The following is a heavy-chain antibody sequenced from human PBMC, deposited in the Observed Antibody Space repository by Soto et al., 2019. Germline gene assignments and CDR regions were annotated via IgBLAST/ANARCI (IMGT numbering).Heavy chain of an antibody. CDR1: GYTLTSYY. D-gene: IGHD3-9*01. Sequence: AGVTVSCMSSGYTLTSYYMHWLRQAPGQGLEWMGIINPSGGSTSYAQKFQGRVTMTRDTSTSTVYMELSSLRSEDTAVYYCARDYYDILTGYALGAFDIWGQGTMVTVSS. CDR3: ARDYYDILTGYALGAFDI. V-gene: IGHV1-46*01. CDR2: INPSGGST. J-gene: IGHJ3*02.